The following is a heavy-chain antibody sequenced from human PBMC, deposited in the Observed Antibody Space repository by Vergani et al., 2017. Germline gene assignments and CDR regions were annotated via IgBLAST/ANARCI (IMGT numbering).Heavy chain of an antibody. CDR3: ARGYCTNSICRGKVDS. CDR1: GFSVSNSS. D-gene: IGHD2-8*01. Sequence: QVQLVESGGGVVQPGGSLRLSCVASGFSVSNSSMHWVRQTPGKGLEWVAFIQYDGSDIFYADFVEGRFTISRDNSKNSLYLQMRSLRFDDTAVYYCARGYCTNSICRGKVDSWGQGTLVTVSS. V-gene: IGHV3-30*02. J-gene: IGHJ4*02. CDR2: IQYDGSDI.